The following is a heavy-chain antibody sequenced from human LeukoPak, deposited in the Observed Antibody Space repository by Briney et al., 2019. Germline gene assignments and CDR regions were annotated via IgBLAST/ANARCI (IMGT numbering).Heavy chain of an antibody. CDR1: GFTFSDYY. CDR3: ARERTPKHYYGSGSFDRYFEY. CDR2: ISSSGSTI. J-gene: IGHJ4*02. D-gene: IGHD3-10*01. V-gene: IGHV3-11*04. Sequence: GGSLRLSCAASGFTFSDYYMSWIRQAPGKGLEWISFISSSGSTIYYADSVKGRFTISRDTTKNSLHLQMNNLRAEDTAVYYCARERTPKHYYGSGSFDRYFEYWAREPWSPSLQ.